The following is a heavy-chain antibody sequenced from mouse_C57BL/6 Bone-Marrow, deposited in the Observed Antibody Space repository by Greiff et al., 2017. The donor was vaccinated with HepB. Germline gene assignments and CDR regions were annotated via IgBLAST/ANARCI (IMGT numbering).Heavy chain of an antibody. V-gene: IGHV3-6*01. CDR2: ISYDGSN. J-gene: IGHJ4*01. Sequence: VQLQQSGPGLVKPSQSLSLTCSVTGYSITSGYYWNWIRQFPGNKLEWMGYISYDGSNNYNPSLKNRISITRDTSKNQFFLKLNSVTTEDTATYYCARDPNWGYAMDYWGQGTSVTVSS. CDR1: GYSITSGYY. D-gene: IGHD4-1*02. CDR3: ARDPNWGYAMDY.